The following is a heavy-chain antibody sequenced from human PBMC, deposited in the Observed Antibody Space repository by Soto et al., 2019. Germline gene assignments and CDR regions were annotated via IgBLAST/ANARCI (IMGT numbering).Heavy chain of an antibody. V-gene: IGHV4-39*01. CDR1: GGSISSSTYF. CDR2: IHYSGST. CDR3: ARLSHRNWYFDL. Sequence: QLQLQESGPGLVKPSETLSLTCTVSGGSISSSTYFWGWIRQPPGKGLEWIGSIHYSGSTFYNPSLKSRVSISVDTSKSQFSLKLSSVTAADTAVYYCARLSHRNWYFDLWGRGTLVTVSS. J-gene: IGHJ2*01. D-gene: IGHD3-3*02.